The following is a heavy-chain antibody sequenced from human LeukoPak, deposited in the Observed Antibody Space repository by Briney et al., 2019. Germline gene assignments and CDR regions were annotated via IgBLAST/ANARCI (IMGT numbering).Heavy chain of an antibody. Sequence: PSETLSLTCTVSGGSISSSSYYWGWIRQPPGKGLEWIGSIYYSGSAYYNPSLKSRVTISVDTSKNQFSLKLSSVTAADTAVYYCARRQARGSSWYYSDYWGQGTLVTVSS. CDR3: ARRQARGSSWYYSDY. CDR1: GGSISSSSYY. CDR2: IYYSGSA. D-gene: IGHD6-13*01. J-gene: IGHJ4*02. V-gene: IGHV4-39*01.